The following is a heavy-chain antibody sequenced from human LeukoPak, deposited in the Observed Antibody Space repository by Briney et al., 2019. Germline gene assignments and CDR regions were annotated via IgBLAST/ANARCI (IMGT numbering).Heavy chain of an antibody. CDR2: ISWNSGSI. D-gene: IGHD5-18*01. V-gene: IGHV3-9*01. J-gene: IGHJ4*02. Sequence: GGSLRLSCAASGFTFDDYAMHWVRQAPGKGLEWVSGISWNSGSIGYADSVKGRFTISRDNAKNSLYLQMNSLRAEDTALYYCAKGPMVTRGYFDYWGQGTLVTVSS. CDR3: AKGPMVTRGYFDY. CDR1: GFTFDDYA.